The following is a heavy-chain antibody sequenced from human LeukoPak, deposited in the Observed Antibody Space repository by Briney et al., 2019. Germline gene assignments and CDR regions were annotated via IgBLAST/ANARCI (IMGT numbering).Heavy chain of an antibody. J-gene: IGHJ4*02. D-gene: IGHD6-19*01. CDR2: INTNTGNP. CDR1: GYTFTSYA. V-gene: IGHV7-4-1*02. CDR3: ARVDSSETGGYFDY. Sequence: ASVTVSCTASGYTFTSYAMNWVRQAPGQGLEWMGWINTNTGNPTYAQGFTGRFVFSLDTSVSTAYLQISSLKAEDTAVYYCARVDSSETGGYFDYWGQGTLVTVSS.